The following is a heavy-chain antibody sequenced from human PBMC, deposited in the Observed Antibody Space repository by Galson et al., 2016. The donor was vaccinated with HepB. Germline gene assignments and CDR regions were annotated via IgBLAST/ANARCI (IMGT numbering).Heavy chain of an antibody. CDR1: GFTFINFA. CDR3: AKRVGAAARGWFDP. J-gene: IGHJ5*02. D-gene: IGHD1-26*01. V-gene: IGHV3-23*01. Sequence: RLSCAASGFTFINFAMSWVRQAPGKGLEWVSAISTTGHVTYYADSVKGRFTISRDNSKDTLYLQMNSLRAEDTAVYYCAKRVGAAARGWFDPWGQGTLVTVSS. CDR2: ISTTGHVT.